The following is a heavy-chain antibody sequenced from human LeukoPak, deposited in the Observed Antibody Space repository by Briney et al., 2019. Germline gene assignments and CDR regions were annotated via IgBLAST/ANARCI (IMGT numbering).Heavy chain of an antibody. D-gene: IGHD6-19*01. CDR1: GYIFINYG. Sequence: GASVKLACKASGYIFINYGISWVRQAPGQGLEWMGWISAYNGNTNYAQKLQGRVTMTTDTSTSTAYMELRSLRSDDTAVYYCARDYSSGWLLRLDYWGQGTLVTVSS. V-gene: IGHV1-18*01. CDR2: ISAYNGNT. J-gene: IGHJ4*02. CDR3: ARDYSSGWLLRLDY.